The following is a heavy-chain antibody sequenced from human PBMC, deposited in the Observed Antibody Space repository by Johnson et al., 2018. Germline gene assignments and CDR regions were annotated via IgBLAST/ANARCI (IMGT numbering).Heavy chain of an antibody. V-gene: IGHV3-9*01. CDR3: ARSRGHYYYYYMDV. J-gene: IGHJ6*03. CDR2: IYWNSGII. CDR1: GCSFDDYA. Sequence: EVQLVESGGGLVQPGRSLRLSCEGSGCSFDDYAMHWVRQAPGKGLEWVSGIYWNSGIIGYADSVKGRFTISRDNAKNSLFLQMNSLRAEDSALYYCARSRGHYYYYYMDVWGKGTTVTVSS. D-gene: IGHD3-10*01.